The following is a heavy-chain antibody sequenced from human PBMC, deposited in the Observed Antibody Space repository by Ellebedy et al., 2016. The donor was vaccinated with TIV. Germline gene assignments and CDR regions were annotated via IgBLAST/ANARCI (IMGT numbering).Heavy chain of an antibody. CDR2: IGTAGDT. Sequence: GGSLRLXXAASGFTFSSYDMHWVRQATGKGLEWVSAIGTAGDTYYPGSVKGRFTISRENAKNSLYLQMNSLRAGDTAVYYCARDDPTKGFDYWGQGTLVTVSS. V-gene: IGHV3-13*01. CDR3: ARDDPTKGFDY. D-gene: IGHD5-12*01. J-gene: IGHJ4*02. CDR1: GFTFSSYD.